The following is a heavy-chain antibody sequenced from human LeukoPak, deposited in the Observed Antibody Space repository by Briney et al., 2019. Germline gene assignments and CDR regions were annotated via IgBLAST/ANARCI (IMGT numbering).Heavy chain of an antibody. CDR3: AKGDYGDYVTPEPYY. J-gene: IGHJ4*02. V-gene: IGHV3-23*01. D-gene: IGHD4-17*01. Sequence: DSVKGRFTISRDNSKNTLYLHLNSLRAEDTAVYYCAKGDYGDYVTPEPYYWGQGTLVTVSS.